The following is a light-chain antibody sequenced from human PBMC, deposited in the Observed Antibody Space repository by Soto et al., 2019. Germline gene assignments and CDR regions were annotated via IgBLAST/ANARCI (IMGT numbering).Light chain of an antibody. Sequence: DIQMTQSPSSLSASVGDRVTITCRASQSISNYLNWYQQKLGRAPKLLIYGASSLQGGVPSRFSGSGSGTDFTLTIRSLQPEDFATYYCHQSYSMPNTFGQGTKLEIK. J-gene: IGKJ2*01. CDR2: GAS. CDR1: QSISNY. CDR3: HQSYSMPNT. V-gene: IGKV1-39*01.